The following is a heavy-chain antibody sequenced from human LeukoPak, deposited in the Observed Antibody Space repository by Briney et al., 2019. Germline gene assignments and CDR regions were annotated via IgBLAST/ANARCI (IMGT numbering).Heavy chain of an antibody. Sequence: ASVKVSCKASGYTFTGYYMHWVRQAPGQGLEWMGWINPNSGGTNYAQKFQGRVTMTRDTSISTAYMELSRLRSDDTAVYYCAREFGGYCSSTSCYSSDYYYMDVWGKGTTVTVSS. D-gene: IGHD2-2*03. J-gene: IGHJ6*03. CDR1: GYTFTGYY. CDR2: INPNSGGT. CDR3: AREFGGYCSSTSCYSSDYYYMDV. V-gene: IGHV1-2*02.